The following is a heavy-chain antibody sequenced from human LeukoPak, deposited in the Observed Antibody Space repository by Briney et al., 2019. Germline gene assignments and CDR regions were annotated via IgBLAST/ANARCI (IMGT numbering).Heavy chain of an antibody. J-gene: IGHJ3*02. CDR1: GFIFTKYW. D-gene: IGHD4-17*01. CDR3: ARARATVTRISSFDI. Sequence: GGSLRLSCAASGFIFTKYWMSWVRQAPGKGLEWVAVISFDGTHDFYADSVKGRFTISRDNSKNTLYLQMNSLRADDTAVYYCARARATVTRISSFDIWGQGTMVTVSS. CDR2: ISFDGTHD. V-gene: IGHV3-30*03.